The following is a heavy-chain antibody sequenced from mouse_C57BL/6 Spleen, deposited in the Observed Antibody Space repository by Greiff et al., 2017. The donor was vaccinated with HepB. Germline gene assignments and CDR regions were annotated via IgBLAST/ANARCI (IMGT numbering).Heavy chain of an antibody. D-gene: IGHD1-1*02. V-gene: IGHV1-15*01. J-gene: IGHJ2*01. CDR2: IDPETGGT. CDR3: TRGGSPDY. CDR1: GYTFTDYE. Sequence: VQLQESGAELVRPGASVTLSCKASGYTFTDYEMHWVKQTPVHGLEWIGAIDPETGGTAYNQKFKGKAILTADKSSSTAYMELRSLTSEDSAVYYCTRGGSPDYWGQGTTLTVSS.